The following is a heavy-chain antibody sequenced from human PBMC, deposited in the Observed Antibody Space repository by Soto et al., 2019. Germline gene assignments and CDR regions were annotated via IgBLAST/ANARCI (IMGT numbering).Heavy chain of an antibody. CDR2: ISGSGGST. CDR3: ANLAARPADYYYYGMDV. D-gene: IGHD6-6*01. CDR1: GFTFSSYS. J-gene: IGHJ6*02. V-gene: IGHV3-23*01. Sequence: GGSMILSCAASGFTFSSYSMSWVRQAPGKGLEWVSAISGSGGSTYYANSVKGRFTISRDNSKNTLYLQMNSLRAEDTAVYYCANLAARPADYYYYGMDVWGQGTTVTVSS.